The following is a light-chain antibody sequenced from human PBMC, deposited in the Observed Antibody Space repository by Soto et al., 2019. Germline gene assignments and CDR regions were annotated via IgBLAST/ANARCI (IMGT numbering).Light chain of an antibody. CDR2: DAS. V-gene: IGKV3-15*01. CDR1: ESVSRN. CDR3: QQYNSWPPIT. J-gene: IGKJ5*01. Sequence: EVVMTQSPATLSVSPGERATLSCRASESVSRNLAWYQQKPGQAPRLLIYDASTRATGIPDRFSGGGSGTEFTLTISSLQSEDFVVYSCQQYNSWPPITFGQGTRLEIK.